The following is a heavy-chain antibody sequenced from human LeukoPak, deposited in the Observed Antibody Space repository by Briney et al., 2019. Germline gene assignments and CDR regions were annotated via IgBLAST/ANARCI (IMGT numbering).Heavy chain of an antibody. Sequence: ASVKVSCKASGFTFTSSAVQWVRQARGQRLEWIGWIVVGSGNTNYAQKFQERVTITRDMSTSTAYMELSSLRSEDTAVYYCAADLHYYGSGSFGSTLYYFDYWGQGTLVTVSS. J-gene: IGHJ4*02. CDR2: IVVGSGNT. V-gene: IGHV1-58*01. D-gene: IGHD3-10*01. CDR1: GFTFTSSA. CDR3: AADLHYYGSGSFGSTLYYFDY.